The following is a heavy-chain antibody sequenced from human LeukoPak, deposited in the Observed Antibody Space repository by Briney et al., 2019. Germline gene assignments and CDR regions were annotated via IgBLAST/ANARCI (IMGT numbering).Heavy chain of an antibody. V-gene: IGHV3-21*01. D-gene: IGHD3-22*01. CDR1: GFTFSSYS. Sequence: PGGSLRLSCAASGFTFSSYSMNWVRQAPGKVLEWVSSISSSSSYIYYADSVKGRFTISRDNAKNSLYLQMNSLRAEDTAVYYCAKTYDSSGYYYYYYYMDVWGKGTTVTISS. CDR2: ISSSSSYI. CDR3: AKTYDSSGYYYYYYYMDV. J-gene: IGHJ6*03.